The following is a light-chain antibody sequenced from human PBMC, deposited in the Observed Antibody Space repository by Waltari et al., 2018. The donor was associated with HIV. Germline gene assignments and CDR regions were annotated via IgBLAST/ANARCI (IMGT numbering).Light chain of an antibody. CDR1: SSDVGSYHL. CDR2: EVS. J-gene: IGLJ3*02. V-gene: IGLV2-23*02. Sequence: QSALTQPASVSGSPAQSITLSCPGPSSDVGSYHLVSWYQQHPGKAPKLMIYEVSKRPSGVSNRFSGSKSGNTASLTISGLQAEDEADYYCCSYAGSNTWVFGGGTKLTVL. CDR3: CSYAGSNTWV.